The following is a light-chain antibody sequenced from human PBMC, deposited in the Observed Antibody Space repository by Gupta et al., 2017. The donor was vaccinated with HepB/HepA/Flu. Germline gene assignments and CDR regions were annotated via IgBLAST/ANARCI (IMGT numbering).Light chain of an antibody. J-gene: IGKJ3*01. CDR2: WAS. V-gene: IGKV4-1*01. Sequence: DMPTTESPDSGVVSLGSSTTINCKSSQSSLYNSNNKNYLAWYQHKPGQAPNLLLYWASAREAGIPDSFSGRGSGGDFTLTIRSLQADDVAIYCCQQVDNPTLTFGHGTKVDI. CDR1: QSSLYNSNNKNY. CDR3: QQVDNPTLT.